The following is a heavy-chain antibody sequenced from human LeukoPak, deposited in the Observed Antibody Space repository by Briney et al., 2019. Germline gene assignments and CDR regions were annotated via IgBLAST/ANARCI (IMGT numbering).Heavy chain of an antibody. Sequence: PSETLTLTCTVSGGSISSHYWSWIRQPPGKGLEWVGYIYYSGSTNYNPSLKSRVTISVDTSKNQFSLKLSSVTAADTAVYYCATAGPLYYDFWSGLGAFDIWGQGTMVTVSS. J-gene: IGHJ3*02. CDR2: IYYSGST. CDR3: ATAGPLYYDFWSGLGAFDI. V-gene: IGHV4-59*11. D-gene: IGHD3-3*01. CDR1: GGSISSHY.